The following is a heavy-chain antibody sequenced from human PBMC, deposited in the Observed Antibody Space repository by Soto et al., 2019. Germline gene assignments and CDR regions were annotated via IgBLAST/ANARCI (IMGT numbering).Heavy chain of an antibody. CDR1: GFTFSSYG. J-gene: IGHJ6*02. V-gene: IGHV3-33*01. CDR3: ARGSGSSDYYGMDV. Sequence: GGSLRLSCAASGFTFSSYGMHWVRQAPGKGLEWVAVIWYDGSNKYYADSVKGRFTISRDNSKNTLYLQMNSLRAEDTAVYYCARGSGSSDYYGMDVWGQGTTVTVSS. CDR2: IWYDGSNK.